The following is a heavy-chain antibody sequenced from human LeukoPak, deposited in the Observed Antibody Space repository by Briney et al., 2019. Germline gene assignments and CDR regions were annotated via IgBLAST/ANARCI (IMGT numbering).Heavy chain of an antibody. J-gene: IGHJ3*02. Sequence: SQTLSLACAISGDSVSSNSAAWNWIRQSPSRGLEWLGRTYYRSKWYNDYAVSVKSRITINPDTSKNQFSLQLNSVTPEDTAVYYCARLNYYGSGSYRHAFDIWGQGTMVTVSS. D-gene: IGHD3-10*01. CDR2: TYYRSKWYN. CDR3: ARLNYYGSGSYRHAFDI. V-gene: IGHV6-1*01. CDR1: GDSVSSNSAA.